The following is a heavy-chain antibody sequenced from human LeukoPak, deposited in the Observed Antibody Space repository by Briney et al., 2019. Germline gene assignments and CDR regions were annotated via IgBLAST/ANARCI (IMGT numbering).Heavy chain of an antibody. V-gene: IGHV3-33*08. CDR2: IWYDGSNK. D-gene: IGHD4-23*01. CDR1: GLTFSSYG. Sequence: GGSLRLSCAASGLTFSSYGMHWVRQAPGKGLEWVAVIWYDGSNKYYADSVKGRFTISRDNSKNTLYLQMNSLRAEDTAVYYCARDRTTVVTPAAFDIWGQGTMVTVSS. CDR3: ARDRTTVVTPAAFDI. J-gene: IGHJ3*02.